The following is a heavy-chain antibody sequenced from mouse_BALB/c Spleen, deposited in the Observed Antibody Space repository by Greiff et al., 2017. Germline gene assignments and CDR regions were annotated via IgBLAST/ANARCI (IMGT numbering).Heavy chain of an antibody. Sequence: EVNVVESGGGLVKPGGSLKLSCAASGFTFSSYAMSWVRQSPEKRLEWVAEISSGGSYTYYPDTVTGRFTISRDNAKNTLYLEMSSLRSEDTAMYYCAREGTTALYAMDYWGQGTSVTVSS. CDR1: GFTFSSYA. V-gene: IGHV5-9-4*01. CDR2: ISSGGSYT. CDR3: AREGTTALYAMDY. J-gene: IGHJ4*01. D-gene: IGHD1-2*01.